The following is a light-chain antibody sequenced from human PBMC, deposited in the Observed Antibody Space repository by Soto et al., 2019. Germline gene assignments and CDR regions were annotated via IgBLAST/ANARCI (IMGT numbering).Light chain of an antibody. CDR1: SSNIGSNT. CDR2: STN. J-gene: IGLJ2*01. V-gene: IGLV1-44*01. Sequence: QSVLTQPPSASGTPGQRVTISCSGSSSNIGSNTVNWYQQLPGSATKLLMYSTNQRPSGVPDRFSGSKSGTSASLAISGLQSEDEDDYYCEAWDGSLNVVLFGGGTKLTVL. CDR3: EAWDGSLNVVL.